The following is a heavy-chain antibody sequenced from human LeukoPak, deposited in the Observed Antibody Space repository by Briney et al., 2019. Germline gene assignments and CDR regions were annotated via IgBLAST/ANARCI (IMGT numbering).Heavy chain of an antibody. J-gene: IGHJ4*02. CDR1: GFTFDDYA. Sequence: GGSLRLSCAASGFTFDDYAMHWVRQAPGKGLEWVSGISWNSGSIGYADSVKGRFTISRDNAKNSLYLQMNSLRAEDTAVYYCARDDYGDYAWDWGQGTLVTVSS. CDR2: ISWNSGSI. D-gene: IGHD4-17*01. V-gene: IGHV3-9*01. CDR3: ARDDYGDYAWD.